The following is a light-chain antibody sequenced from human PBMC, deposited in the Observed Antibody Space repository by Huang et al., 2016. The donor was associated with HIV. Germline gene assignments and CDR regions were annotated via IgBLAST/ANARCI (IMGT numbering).Light chain of an antibody. J-gene: IGKJ1*01. CDR1: QNVSTN. Sequence: EIVMTQSPVTLSVSPGESATLSCRARQNVSTNLAWYQHKPGRAPRLLLYGASTRATSVPARFSASGSGTEFTLTVGGLRSDDFAVYYCQHYDNWAPATFGQGTKLEFK. CDR2: GAS. CDR3: QHYDNWAPAT. V-gene: IGKV3-15*01.